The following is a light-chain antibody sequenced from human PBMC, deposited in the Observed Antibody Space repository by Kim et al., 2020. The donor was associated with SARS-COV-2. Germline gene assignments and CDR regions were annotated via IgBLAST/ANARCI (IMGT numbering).Light chain of an antibody. Sequence: PGQAASITCSGDKLGNKYASWYQQKPGQSPVLVIYQDEKRPSGIPERFSGSNSGNSATLTISGTQAMDEANYFCLAWDSSSGSYVFGPGTKVTVL. CDR2: QDE. J-gene: IGLJ1*01. CDR3: LAWDSSSGSYV. V-gene: IGLV3-1*01. CDR1: KLGNKY.